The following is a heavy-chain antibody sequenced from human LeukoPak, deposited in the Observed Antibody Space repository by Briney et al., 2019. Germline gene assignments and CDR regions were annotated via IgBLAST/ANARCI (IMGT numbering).Heavy chain of an antibody. CDR3: ARGTASEQEVVITPGTHFDY. J-gene: IGHJ4*02. CDR2: IYHSGST. CDR1: GYSISSGYY. V-gene: IGHV4-38-2*02. D-gene: IGHD3-22*01. Sequence: SETLSLTCTVSGYSISSGYYWGWIRQPPGKGLEWIESIYHSGSTYYNPSLKSRFTISVDTSKNQFSLKLSSVTAADTAVYYCARGTASEQEVVITPGTHFDYWGQGTLVTVSS.